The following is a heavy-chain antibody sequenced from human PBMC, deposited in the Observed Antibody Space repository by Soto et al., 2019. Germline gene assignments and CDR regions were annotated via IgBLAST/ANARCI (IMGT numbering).Heavy chain of an antibody. D-gene: IGHD6-6*01. V-gene: IGHV1-2*02. Sequence: GASVKVSCKASGFSFTGYYIHWLRQAPGQGLEWMGWINAHSGGTEYAQKFQCRVTLTRDTSIATAYLTRTSLTSDDTALYYCAKDLTRQLAYWLDPWGQGTQVTVSS. CDR3: AKDLTRQLAYWLDP. CDR2: INAHSGGT. CDR1: GFSFTGYY. J-gene: IGHJ5*02.